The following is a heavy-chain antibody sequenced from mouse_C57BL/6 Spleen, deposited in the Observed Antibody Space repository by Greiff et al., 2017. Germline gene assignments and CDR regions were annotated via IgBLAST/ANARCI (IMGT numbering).Heavy chain of an antibody. CDR2: IYPGDGDT. V-gene: IGHV1-82*01. CDR1: GYAFSSSW. J-gene: IGHJ2*01. CDR3: ARKGFCEGWGYFDY. Sequence: QVQLKESGPELVKPGASVKISCKASGYAFSSSWMNWVKQRPGKGLEWIGRIYPGDGDTNYNGKFKGKATLTADKSSSTAYMQLSSLTSEDSAVXFCARKGFCEGWGYFDYWGQGTTLTVSS.